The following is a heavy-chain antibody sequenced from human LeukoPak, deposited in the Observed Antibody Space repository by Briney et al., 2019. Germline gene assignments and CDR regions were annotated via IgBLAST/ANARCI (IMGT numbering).Heavy chain of an antibody. V-gene: IGHV3-43D*04. CDR2: ISWDGGST. J-gene: IGHJ5*02. CDR1: GFTFDDYA. D-gene: IGHD3-10*01. Sequence: GGSLRLSCAASGFTFDDYAMHWVRQAPGKGLEWVSLISWDGGSTYYADSVKGRFTISRDNSKNSLYLQMNSLRAEDTALYYCAKDAGSGSYYKGNWFDPWGQGTLVTVSS. CDR3: AKDAGSGSYYKGNWFDP.